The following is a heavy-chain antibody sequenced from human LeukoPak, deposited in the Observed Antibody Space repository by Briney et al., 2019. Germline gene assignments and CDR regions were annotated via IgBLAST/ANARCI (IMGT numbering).Heavy chain of an antibody. J-gene: IGHJ4*02. CDR1: GGSISSYY. CDR3: ASSSGSYPLDY. V-gene: IGHV4-59*01. Sequence: SETLSLTCTVSGGSISSYYWSWLRQPPGKGPEWIGYIYYSGSTNYNPSLKSRVTISVDTSKNQFSLKLSSVTAADTAVYYCASSSGSYPLDYWGQGTLVTVSS. D-gene: IGHD3-10*01. CDR2: IYYSGST.